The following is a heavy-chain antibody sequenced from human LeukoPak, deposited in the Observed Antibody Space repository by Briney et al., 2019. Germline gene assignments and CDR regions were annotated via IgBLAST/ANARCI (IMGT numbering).Heavy chain of an antibody. CDR3: ARHGVSTGWSLYNWFDP. V-gene: IGHV4-39*01. Sequence: SETLSLTCTVSGASISSRNYYWDWIRQPPGQGLEWIGSIYFSGSTYYNPSLKSRVTISVDTSKNQFSLKLSSVTAADTAVYYCARHGVSTGWSLYNWFDPWGQGTLVTVSS. J-gene: IGHJ5*02. D-gene: IGHD6-19*01. CDR1: GASISSRNYY. CDR2: IYFSGST.